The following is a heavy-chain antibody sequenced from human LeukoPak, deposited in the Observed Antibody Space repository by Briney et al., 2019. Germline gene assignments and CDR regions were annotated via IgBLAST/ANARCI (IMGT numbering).Heavy chain of an antibody. Sequence: ASVKVSCKASGGTFSSYAISWVRQAPGQGLEWMGRIIPILGIANYAQKFQGRVTMTRDTSTSTVYMELSSLRSEDTAVHYCARIPEPRSRDAAVAGSGGDYWGQGTLVTVSS. D-gene: IGHD6-19*01. CDR1: GGTFSSYA. V-gene: IGHV1-69*04. J-gene: IGHJ4*02. CDR2: IIPILGIA. CDR3: ARIPEPRSRDAAVAGSGGDY.